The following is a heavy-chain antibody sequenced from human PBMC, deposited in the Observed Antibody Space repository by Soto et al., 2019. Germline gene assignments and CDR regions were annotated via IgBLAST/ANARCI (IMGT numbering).Heavy chain of an antibody. D-gene: IGHD1-1*01. V-gene: IGHV1-2*02. CDR2: INPNSRGT. Sequence: ASVKVSWNASGYTFTDYVIHCVRQAPGQGFEWMGWINPNSRGTNYAQKFQGRVTMTRDTYNSTAYMELRGLRSDDKAVYYGGRVKLTAGNWFDTWGQGTLVTVSS. CDR3: GRVKLTAGNWFDT. CDR1: GYTFTDYV. J-gene: IGHJ5*02.